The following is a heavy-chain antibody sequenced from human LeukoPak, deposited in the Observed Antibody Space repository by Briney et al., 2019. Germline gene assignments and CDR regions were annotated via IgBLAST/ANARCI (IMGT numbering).Heavy chain of an antibody. CDR1: GFIFRKYW. V-gene: IGHV3-74*01. Sequence: GGSLRLSCAPSGFIFRKYWMHWVRQAPGKGLVWVSRINPEETTVNYADSVRDRFTISRDNARNTLYLQMDSLRVEDVAVYYCVRGSLEPFDYWGQGTLVSVSS. J-gene: IGHJ4*02. CDR2: INPEETTV. D-gene: IGHD1-1*01. CDR3: VRGSLEPFDY.